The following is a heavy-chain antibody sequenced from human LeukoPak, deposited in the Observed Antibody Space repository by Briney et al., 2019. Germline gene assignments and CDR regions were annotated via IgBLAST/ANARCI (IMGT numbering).Heavy chain of an antibody. J-gene: IGHJ3*02. CDR3: ARRPLEMVDPGAFDI. Sequence: ASVRVSCKAFGYTFTSNYMHWVRQAPGQGPEWMGVISPSGGSTTYAQKFQGRVTLTRDMSTSTDYLELSSLRSEDTAVYYCARRPLEMVDPGAFDIWGQGTMVTVSS. V-gene: IGHV1-46*01. CDR2: ISPSGGST. CDR1: GYTFTSNY. D-gene: IGHD5-24*01.